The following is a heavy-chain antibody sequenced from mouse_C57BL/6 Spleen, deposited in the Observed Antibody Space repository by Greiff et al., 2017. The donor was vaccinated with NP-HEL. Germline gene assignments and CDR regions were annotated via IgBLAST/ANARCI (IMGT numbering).Heavy chain of an antibody. CDR1: GFSLTSYG. CDR2: IWSGGST. D-gene: IGHD1-1*01. CDR3: ARHYYGSSPPTGYFDV. Sequence: QVQLKESGPGLVQPSQSLSITCTVSGFSLTSYGVHWVRQSPGKGLEWLGVIWSGGSTDYNAAFISRLSSSKDNSKSQVFFKMNSLQADDTAIYYCARHYYGSSPPTGYFDVWGTGTTVTVSS. V-gene: IGHV2-2*01. J-gene: IGHJ1*03.